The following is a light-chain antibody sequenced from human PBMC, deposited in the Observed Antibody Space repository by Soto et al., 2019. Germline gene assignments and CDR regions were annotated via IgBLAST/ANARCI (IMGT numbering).Light chain of an antibody. CDR3: QQYNHYWT. CDR1: QSISSW. V-gene: IGKV1-5*01. CDR2: DAS. Sequence: DIQMTQSPSTLSASVVDRVTITCRASQSISSWLAWYQQKPGKAPKVLIYDASSLESGVPSRFSGSGSGTEFSLTISSLQPDDFATYYCQQYNHYWTFGQGTKVDIK. J-gene: IGKJ1*01.